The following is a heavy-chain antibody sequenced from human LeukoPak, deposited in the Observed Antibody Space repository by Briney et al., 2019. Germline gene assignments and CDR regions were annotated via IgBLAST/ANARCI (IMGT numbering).Heavy chain of an antibody. CDR3: ARDTDSSGWLYYYYGMDV. CDR1: GYTFTSYA. Sequence: ASVKVSCKASGYTFTSYAMHWVRQAPGQGLEWMGRINPNSGGTNYAQKFQGRVTMTRDTSISTAYMELSRLRSDDTAVYYCARDTDSSGWLYYYYGMDVWGQGTTVTVSS. CDR2: INPNSGGT. J-gene: IGHJ6*02. V-gene: IGHV1-2*06. D-gene: IGHD6-19*01.